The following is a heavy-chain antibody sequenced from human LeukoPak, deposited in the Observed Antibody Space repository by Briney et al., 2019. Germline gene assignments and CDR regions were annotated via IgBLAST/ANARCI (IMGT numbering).Heavy chain of an antibody. D-gene: IGHD2-2*01. Sequence: GGSLRLSCTASVFTYGDYAMSWVRQAPGKGLEWVGFIRSKAYGGTTEYAASVKGRFSISRDDSKSIAYLQMNSLKTEDTAVYYCTRAGGVVPALDYWGQGTLVTVSS. CDR3: TRAGGVVPALDY. CDR1: VFTYGDYA. CDR2: IRSKAYGGTT. J-gene: IGHJ4*02. V-gene: IGHV3-49*04.